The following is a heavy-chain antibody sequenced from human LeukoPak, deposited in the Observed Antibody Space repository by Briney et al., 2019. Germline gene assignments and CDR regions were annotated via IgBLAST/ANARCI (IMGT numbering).Heavy chain of an antibody. CDR1: GGTFSSYT. V-gene: IGHV1-69*04. CDR2: IIPILGIA. CDR3: ARDSARSFGSYFDY. D-gene: IGHD3-10*01. Sequence: GASVKVSLKASGGTFSSYTISWVRQAPGQGLEWMGRIIPILGIANYAQKFQGRVTITADKSTSTAYMELSSLRSEDTAVYYCARDSARSFGSYFDYWGQGTLVTVSS. J-gene: IGHJ4*02.